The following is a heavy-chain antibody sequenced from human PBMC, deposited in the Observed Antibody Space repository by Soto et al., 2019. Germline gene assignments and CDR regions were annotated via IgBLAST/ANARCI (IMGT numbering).Heavy chain of an antibody. V-gene: IGHV1-18*01. CDR2: ISAYNGNT. J-gene: IGHJ4*02. CDR3: ARDGAFYYNTSGWTGFDY. Sequence: QVQLVQSGAEVKKPGASVKVPCKASGYTFSRYGISWVRQAPGQGLEWMGWISAYNGNTNYAQKFQGRVTMTTDTSTRTAYMELRSLRSDDTAVYYCARDGAFYYNTSGWTGFDYWGQGTLVTVSS. CDR1: GYTFSRYG. D-gene: IGHD3-22*01.